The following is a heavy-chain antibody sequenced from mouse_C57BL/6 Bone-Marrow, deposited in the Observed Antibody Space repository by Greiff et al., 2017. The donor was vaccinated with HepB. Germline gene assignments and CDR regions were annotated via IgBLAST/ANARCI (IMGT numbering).Heavy chain of an antibody. CDR2: IYPGDGDT. D-gene: IGHD1-1*01. Sequence: QVQLQQSGAELVKPGASVKISCKASGYAFSSYWMNWVKQRPGKGLEWIGQIYPGDGDTNYNGKFKGKATLTADKSSSTAYMQLSSLTSEDSAVYFGARNCYGSSSHWYFDVWGTGTTVTVSS. J-gene: IGHJ1*03. CDR3: ARNCYGSSSHWYFDV. V-gene: IGHV1-80*01. CDR1: GYAFSSYW.